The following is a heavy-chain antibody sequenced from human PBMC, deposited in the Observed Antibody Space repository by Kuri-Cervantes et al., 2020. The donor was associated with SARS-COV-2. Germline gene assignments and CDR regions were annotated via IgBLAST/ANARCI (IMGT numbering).Heavy chain of an antibody. D-gene: IGHD6-19*01. Sequence: GESLRLSCAASGFTFSSYWMSWVRQAPGKGLEWVANIKQDVSEKYYVDSVKGRFTISRDNAKNSLYLQMNSLRAEDTAVYYCASGRQWLALYYFDYWGQGTLVTVSS. CDR1: GFTFSSYW. J-gene: IGHJ4*02. CDR2: IKQDVSEK. V-gene: IGHV3-7*01. CDR3: ASGRQWLALYYFDY.